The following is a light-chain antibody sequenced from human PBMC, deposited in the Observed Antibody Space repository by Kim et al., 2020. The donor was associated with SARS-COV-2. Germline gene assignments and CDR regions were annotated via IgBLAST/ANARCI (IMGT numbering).Light chain of an antibody. CDR3: LLSYSDSRV. Sequence: PGVTVTLPCDSSTEPVTSVHFPYWFQQKPGQAPRTLIYDTGNRHSWTPARFSGSLLGGKAALTLSAAQPEDEADYYCLLSYSDSRVFGGGTQLTVL. V-gene: IGLV7-46*01. CDR2: DTG. CDR1: TEPVTSVHF. J-gene: IGLJ2*01.